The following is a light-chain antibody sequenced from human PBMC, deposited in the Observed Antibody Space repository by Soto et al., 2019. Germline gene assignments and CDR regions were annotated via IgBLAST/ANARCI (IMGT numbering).Light chain of an antibody. J-gene: IGKJ4*01. Sequence: EIVMTQSPDTLSVSPGERATLSCRASESGTNNLAWYQQKPGQPPRLLIYLAPIRATGIPARFSGSGSGTEFTLTISSLQSEEFAVYYCQQYNKWPLSFGGGTKAEL. CDR1: ESGTNN. CDR2: LAP. V-gene: IGKV3D-15*01. CDR3: QQYNKWPLS.